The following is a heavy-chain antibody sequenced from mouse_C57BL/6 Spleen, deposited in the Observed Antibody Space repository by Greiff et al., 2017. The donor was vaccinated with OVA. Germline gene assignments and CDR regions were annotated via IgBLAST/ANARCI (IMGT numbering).Heavy chain of an antibody. CDR3: ARGVWLRQYFDV. Sequence: EVQGVESGGGLVKPGGSLKLSCAASGFTFSSYAMSWVRQTPEKRLEWVATISDGGSYTYYPDNVKGRFTISRDNAKNNLYLQMSHLKSEDTAMYYCARGVWLRQYFDVWGTGTTVTVSS. J-gene: IGHJ1*03. CDR1: GFTFSSYA. CDR2: ISDGGSYT. D-gene: IGHD2-2*01. V-gene: IGHV5-4*01.